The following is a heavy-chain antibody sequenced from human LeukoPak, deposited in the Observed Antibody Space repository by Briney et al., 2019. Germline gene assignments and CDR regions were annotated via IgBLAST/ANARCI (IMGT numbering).Heavy chain of an antibody. CDR3: ARVVVPAATSAWFDP. CDR2: INTNTGNP. CDR1: GYTFTSYA. V-gene: IGHV7-4-1*02. Sequence: GASVKVSCKASGYTFTSYAMNWARQAPGQGLEWMGWINTNTGNPTYAQGFTGRFVFSLDTSVSTAYLQISSLKAEDTAVYYCARVVVPAATSAWFDPWGQGTLVTVSS. D-gene: IGHD2-2*01. J-gene: IGHJ5*02.